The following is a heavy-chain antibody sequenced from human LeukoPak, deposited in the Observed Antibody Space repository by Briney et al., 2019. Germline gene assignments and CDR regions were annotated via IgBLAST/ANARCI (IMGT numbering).Heavy chain of an antibody. J-gene: IGHJ4*02. V-gene: IGHV4-59*01. CDR1: GGSISSYY. Sequence: PSETLSLTCTVSGGSISSYYWSWIRQPPGKGLEWIGYIYYSGSTNYNPSLKSRVTISVDTSKNQFSLKLSSVTAADTAVYYCARDKGFEYSSGMYYFDYWGQGTLVTVPS. CDR3: ARDKGFEYSSGMYYFDY. CDR2: IYYSGST. D-gene: IGHD6-19*01.